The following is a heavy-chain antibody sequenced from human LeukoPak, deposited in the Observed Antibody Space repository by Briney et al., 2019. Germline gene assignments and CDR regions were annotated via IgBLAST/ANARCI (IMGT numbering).Heavy chain of an antibody. CDR2: ISGSGGGT. CDR3: AHGSMYQLDY. Sequence: GGSLRLSCAASGFTFSSYGMSWVRQAPGKGLEWVSAISGSGGGTYYADSVKGRFTISRDNSKNTLYLQMNSLRAEDTAVYYCAHGSMYQLDYWGQGTLVTVSS. V-gene: IGHV3-23*01. J-gene: IGHJ4*02. CDR1: GFTFSSYG. D-gene: IGHD2-2*01.